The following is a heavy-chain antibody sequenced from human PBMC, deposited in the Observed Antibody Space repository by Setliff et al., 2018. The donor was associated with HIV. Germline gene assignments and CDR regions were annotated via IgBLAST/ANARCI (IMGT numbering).Heavy chain of an antibody. Sequence: SVKVSCKAPGGTDGSYAFSWVRQAPGQGLEWMGRVLPLFGTVSYAQKFQGRVTITADKATSTVYMELRSLRSDDTAVYFCARVGEIVVPPGSYYHVDVWGNGTTVTVSS. CDR2: VLPLFGTV. D-gene: IGHD2-2*01. CDR3: ARVGEIVVPPGSYYHVDV. J-gene: IGHJ6*03. V-gene: IGHV1-69*06. CDR1: GGTDGSYA.